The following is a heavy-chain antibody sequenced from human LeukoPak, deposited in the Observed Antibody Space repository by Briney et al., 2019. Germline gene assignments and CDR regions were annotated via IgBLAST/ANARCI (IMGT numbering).Heavy chain of an antibody. V-gene: IGHV3-74*01. J-gene: IGHJ3*02. CDR1: GFTFSSYW. CDR3: ARVGYSSTWHSGSAFDI. Sequence: GGSLRLSCAASGFTFSSYWMHWVRQAPGKGLVWVSRINSDGSSTSYADSVKGRFTISRDNAKNTLYLQMNSLRAEDTAVYYCARVGYSSTWHSGSAFDIWGQGTMVTVSS. D-gene: IGHD6-13*01. CDR2: INSDGSST.